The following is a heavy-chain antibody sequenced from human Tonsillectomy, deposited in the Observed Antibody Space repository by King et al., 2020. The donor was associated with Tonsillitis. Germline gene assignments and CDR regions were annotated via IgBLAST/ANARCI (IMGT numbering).Heavy chain of an antibody. CDR3: ARGEVSGFDY. CDR1: GYTFSNYD. D-gene: IGHD5/OR15-5a*01. CDR2: ENPNSGNT. J-gene: IGHJ4*02. Sequence: VQLVESGAEVKKPGASVKVSCKTSGYTFSNYDLNWVRQAPGQGLEWMGWENPNSGNTAYAQKFQGRVTMTRDTSISTVYMELSSLRSEDTAVYYCARGEVSGFDYWGQGTLVTVSS. V-gene: IGHV1-8*01.